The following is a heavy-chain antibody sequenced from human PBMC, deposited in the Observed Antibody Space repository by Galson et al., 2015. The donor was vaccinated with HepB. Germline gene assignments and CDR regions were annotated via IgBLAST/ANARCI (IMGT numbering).Heavy chain of an antibody. D-gene: IGHD3-10*01. J-gene: IGHJ1*01. V-gene: IGHV3-30-3*01. Sequence: SLRLSCAASGFTLSDYAMHWVRQAPGKGLEWVALISSDVSNKYYSDSVKGRFTISRDNSKNTLYLQMNSLRTDDTAVYYCARAFHSSGSYCEHWGQGTLVTVSS. CDR2: ISSDVSNK. CDR3: ARAFHSSGSYCEH. CDR1: GFTLSDYA.